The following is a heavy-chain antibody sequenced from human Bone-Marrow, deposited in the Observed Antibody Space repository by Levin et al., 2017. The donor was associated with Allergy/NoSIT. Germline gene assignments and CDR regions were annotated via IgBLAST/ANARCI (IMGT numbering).Heavy chain of an antibody. CDR3: VRDDRGGYDSRLDH. Sequence: SCTVSGFTFDDYAIHWVRQAPGKGLEWVSGVSWNGRAIGYADSVKGRFIISRDFTNNSLYLQMDSLKPEDTAFYYCVRDDRGGYDSRLDHWGQGTLVTVSS. V-gene: IGHV3-9*01. J-gene: IGHJ4*02. CDR1: GFTFDDYA. D-gene: IGHD5-12*01. CDR2: VSWNGRAI.